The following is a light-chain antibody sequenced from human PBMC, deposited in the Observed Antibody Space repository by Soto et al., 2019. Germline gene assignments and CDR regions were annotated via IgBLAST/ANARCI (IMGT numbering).Light chain of an antibody. CDR3: CSYAGTYTLWV. CDR1: SSDVGGYNF. CDR2: DVR. V-gene: IGLV2-11*01. Sequence: QSALTQPRSVSGSPGQSVTISCTGTSSDVGGYNFVSWYQQYPGKAPKLIIYDVRKRPSGVPERFSGSKSGNAASLTISGLQAEDEADYYCCSYAGTYTLWVFGGGTKVTVL. J-gene: IGLJ3*02.